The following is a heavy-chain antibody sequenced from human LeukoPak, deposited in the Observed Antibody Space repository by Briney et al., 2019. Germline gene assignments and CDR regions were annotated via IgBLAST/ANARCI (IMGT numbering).Heavy chain of an antibody. J-gene: IGHJ6*02. CDR2: INHSGST. V-gene: IGHV4-34*01. Sequence: SETLSLTCAVYGGSFSGYYWSWIRQPPGKGLEWIGEINHSGSTNYSPSLKSRVTISVDTSKNQFSLKLSSVTAADTAVYYCARGGYGEVWYYYYGMDVWGQGTTVTVSS. CDR1: GGSFSGYY. CDR3: ARGGYGEVWYYYYGMDV. D-gene: IGHD4-17*01.